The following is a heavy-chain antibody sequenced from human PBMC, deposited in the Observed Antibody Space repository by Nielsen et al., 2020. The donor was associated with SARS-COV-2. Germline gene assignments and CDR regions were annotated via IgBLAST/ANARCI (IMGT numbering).Heavy chain of an antibody. D-gene: IGHD2-15*01. CDR3: ARVWDIYCSGGSCYYYYYGMDV. J-gene: IGHJ6*02. V-gene: IGHV3-7*03. Sequence: WIRQPPGKGLEWVADINPDGSEKFYVDSVKGRFTISRDNAKNSLYLQMNSLRAEDTAVYYCARVWDIYCSGGSCYYYYYGMDVWGQGTTVTVSS. CDR2: INPDGSEK.